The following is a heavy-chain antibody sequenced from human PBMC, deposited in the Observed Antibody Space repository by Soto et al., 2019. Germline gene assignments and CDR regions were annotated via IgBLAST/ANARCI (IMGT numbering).Heavy chain of an antibody. D-gene: IGHD1-26*01. CDR3: ARDLVIVGATNLLLTIDS. V-gene: IGHV3-48*02. Sequence: PGGSLRLSCAASGFTFSSYSMNWVRQAPGKGLEWVSYVSSSSSTIYYADSVQGRFTVSRDNAKSSLYLQMNSLRDDDTAVYYCARDLVIVGATNLLLTIDSWGQGTPVTVSS. CDR1: GFTFSSYS. CDR2: VSSSSSTI. J-gene: IGHJ4*02.